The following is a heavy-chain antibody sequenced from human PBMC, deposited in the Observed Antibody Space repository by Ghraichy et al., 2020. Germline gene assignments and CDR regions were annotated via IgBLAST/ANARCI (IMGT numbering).Heavy chain of an antibody. CDR2: INQDGSEK. Sequence: GESLNISCAASGLTFTKYWMVWVRQAPGKGLEWVANINQDGSEKYYVDSVKGRFTISRDNAKNLLYLQMNSLRTEDTAMYYCAEIGTGWGQGTLVTVSS. J-gene: IGHJ4*02. CDR3: AEIGTG. CDR1: GLTFTKYW. D-gene: IGHD1-14*01. V-gene: IGHV3-7*03.